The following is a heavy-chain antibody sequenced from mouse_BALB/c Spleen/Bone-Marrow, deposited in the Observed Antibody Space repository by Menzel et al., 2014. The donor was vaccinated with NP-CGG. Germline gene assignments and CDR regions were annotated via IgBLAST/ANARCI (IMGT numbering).Heavy chain of an antibody. CDR2: IAYGGIT. D-gene: IGHD1-1*01. CDR1: GYSITNDYA. Sequence: EAQVVESGPGLVKPSQSLSLPCTVTGYSITNDYAWNWIRQFPGNKLEWMGYIAYGGITRYNPSLKSRISITRDTSKNQFFLQLNSVTPEDTATYYCARSGGSGFFYYFDYWGQGTTLTVPS. V-gene: IGHV3-2*02. J-gene: IGHJ2*01. CDR3: ARSGGSGFFYYFDY.